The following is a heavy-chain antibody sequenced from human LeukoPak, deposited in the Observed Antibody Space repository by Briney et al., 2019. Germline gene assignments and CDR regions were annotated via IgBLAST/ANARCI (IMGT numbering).Heavy chain of an antibody. Sequence: GGSLRLSCAASGFTFSSYAMSWVRQAPGRGLEWVSAISGSGGSTYYADSVKGRFTISRDNSKNTLYLQMNSLRAEDTAVYYCAKGGSGYYWIFDYWGQGTLVTVSS. CDR1: GFTFSSYA. V-gene: IGHV3-23*01. CDR2: ISGSGGST. D-gene: IGHD3-22*01. J-gene: IGHJ4*02. CDR3: AKGGSGYYWIFDY.